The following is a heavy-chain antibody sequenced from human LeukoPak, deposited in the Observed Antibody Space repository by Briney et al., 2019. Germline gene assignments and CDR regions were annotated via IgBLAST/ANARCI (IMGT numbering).Heavy chain of an antibody. D-gene: IGHD6-19*01. Sequence: PSETLSLTCTVSGGSISSSSYYWGWIRQPPGKGLEWIGSIYYSGSTYYTPSLKSRVTISVDTSKNQFSLKLSSVTAANTAVYYCARSLQWLAYYFDYWGQGTLVTVSS. V-gene: IGHV4-39*01. CDR1: GGSISSSSYY. CDR3: ARSLQWLAYYFDY. CDR2: IYYSGST. J-gene: IGHJ4*02.